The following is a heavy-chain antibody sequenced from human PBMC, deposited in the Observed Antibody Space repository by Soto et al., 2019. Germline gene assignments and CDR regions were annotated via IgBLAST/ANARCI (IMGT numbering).Heavy chain of an antibody. CDR3: AKDPDKNHYGDYDGY. CDR2: ISGSGGST. D-gene: IGHD4-17*01. Sequence: EVQLLESGGGLVQPGGSLRLSCAASGFTFSSYAMSWVRQAPGKGLEWVSAISGSGGSTYYADSVKGRFTISRDNSKNTLYLQMNSLRAEDTAVYYGAKDPDKNHYGDYDGYWGQGTLVTVSS. J-gene: IGHJ4*02. V-gene: IGHV3-23*01. CDR1: GFTFSSYA.